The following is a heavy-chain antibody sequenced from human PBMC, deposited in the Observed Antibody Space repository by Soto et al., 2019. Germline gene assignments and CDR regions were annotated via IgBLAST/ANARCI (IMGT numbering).Heavy chain of an antibody. V-gene: IGHV6-1*01. Sequence: SQTPSLNWPITEARLSRTTVTSKWIRQSPSRDLEWLGRTYYRSKWYNDYAESVKSRITINPDTSKNQFSLHLNSVTPEDAAVYYCVRLIGNSWLDFWGQGTLVTVSS. CDR3: VRLIGNSWLDF. D-gene: IGHD1-26*01. CDR1: EARLSRTTVT. J-gene: IGHJ5*01. CDR2: TYYRSKWYN.